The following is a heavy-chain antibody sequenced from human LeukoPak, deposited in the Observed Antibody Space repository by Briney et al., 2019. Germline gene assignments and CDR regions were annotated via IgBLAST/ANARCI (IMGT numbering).Heavy chain of an antibody. CDR2: INHSGST. V-gene: IGHV4-34*01. Sequence: PSETLSLTCAVYGGSFSGYYWSWIRQPPGKGLEWIGEINHSGSTSYNPSLKSRVTISVDTSKNQFSLKLSSVTAADTAVYYCARYSRRVPRHWYFDLWGRGTLVTVSS. D-gene: IGHD1-1*01. CDR3: ARYSRRVPRHWYFDL. J-gene: IGHJ2*01. CDR1: GGSFSGYY.